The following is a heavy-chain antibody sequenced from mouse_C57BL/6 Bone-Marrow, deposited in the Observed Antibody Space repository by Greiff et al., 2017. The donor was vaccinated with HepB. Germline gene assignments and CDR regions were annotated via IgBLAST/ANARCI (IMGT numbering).Heavy chain of an antibody. J-gene: IGHJ2*01. V-gene: IGHV5-4*03. CDR1: GFTFSSYA. Sequence: EVKVVESGGGLVKPGGSLKLSCAASGFTFSSYAMSWVRQTPEKRLEWVATISDGGSYTYYPDNVKGRFTISRDNAKNNLYLQMSHLKSEDTAMYYCARVVGRERSYFDYWGQGTTLTVSS. CDR2: ISDGGSYT. D-gene: IGHD4-1*01. CDR3: ARVVGRERSYFDY.